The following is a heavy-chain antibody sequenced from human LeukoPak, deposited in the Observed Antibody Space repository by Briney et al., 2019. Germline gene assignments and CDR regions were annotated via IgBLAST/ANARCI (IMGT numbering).Heavy chain of an antibody. V-gene: IGHV1-69*04. CDR1: GGTFSSYA. Sequence: SVKVSCKASGGTFSSYAISWVRQAPGQGLEWMGRIIPIFGIANYAKKLQGRVTITADKSTSTAYMELSSLRSEDTAVYYCAGSSYGDYGFTTSSFDYWGQGTLVTVSS. CDR3: AGSSYGDYGFTTSSFDY. J-gene: IGHJ4*02. D-gene: IGHD4-17*01. CDR2: IIPIFGIA.